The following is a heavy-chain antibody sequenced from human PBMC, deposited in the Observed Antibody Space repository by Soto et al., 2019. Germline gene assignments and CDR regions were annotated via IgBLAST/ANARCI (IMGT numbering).Heavy chain of an antibody. CDR3: ARLQVGYYYYMDV. CDR1: GGTFSSYT. Sequence: SVKVSCKASGGTFSSYTISWVRQAPGQGLEWMGRIIPILGIANYAQKFQGRVTITADKSTSTAYMELSSLRSEDTAVYYCARLQVGYYYYMDVWGKGTTVTVSS. V-gene: IGHV1-69*02. CDR2: IIPILGIA. D-gene: IGHD4-4*01. J-gene: IGHJ6*03.